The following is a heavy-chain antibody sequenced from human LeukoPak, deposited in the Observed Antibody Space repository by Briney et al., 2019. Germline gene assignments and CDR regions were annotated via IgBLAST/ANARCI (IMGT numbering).Heavy chain of an antibody. CDR2: ISGYNGNT. V-gene: IGHV1-18*01. CDR3: ARVGFTIVRGAHDY. D-gene: IGHD3-10*01. J-gene: IGHJ4*02. Sequence: VASVTVSCKASGYTFTSYGISWVRQAPGQGLEWMGWISGYNGNTKYAQKFQGRVTMTTETSTSTAYMELRSLRSDDTALYYCARVGFTIVRGAHDYWGQGTLITVSS. CDR1: GYTFTSYG.